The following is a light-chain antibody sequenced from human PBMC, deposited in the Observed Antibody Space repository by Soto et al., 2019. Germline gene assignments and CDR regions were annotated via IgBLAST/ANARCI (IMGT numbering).Light chain of an antibody. CDR2: DVN. CDR3: SSYTSSSTPVV. J-gene: IGLJ2*01. Sequence: QSFLTQPASVSGSPGQSITISCTGTSSDVGGYNYVSWYQQHPGKAPKLMIYDVNNRPSGVSNRFSGSKSGNTASLTISGLQAEDEADYYCSSYTSSSTPVVFGGGTKLTVL. V-gene: IGLV2-14*01. CDR1: SSDVGGYNY.